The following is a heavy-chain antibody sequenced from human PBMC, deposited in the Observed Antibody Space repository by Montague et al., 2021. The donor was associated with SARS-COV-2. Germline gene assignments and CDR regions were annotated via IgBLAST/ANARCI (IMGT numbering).Heavy chain of an antibody. V-gene: IGHV4-39*01. D-gene: IGHD3-22*01. Sequence: SETLSLTCTVSGGSISSSSYYWGWIRQPPWKGLEWIGSIYYSGSTYYNPSLKSRVTISVDTSKNQFSLKLSSVTAADTAVYYCARHGKTRIAMIVVVIGYFDYWGQGTLVTVSS. CDR2: IYYSGST. CDR3: ARHGKTRIAMIVVVIGYFDY. CDR1: GGSISSSSYY. J-gene: IGHJ4*02.